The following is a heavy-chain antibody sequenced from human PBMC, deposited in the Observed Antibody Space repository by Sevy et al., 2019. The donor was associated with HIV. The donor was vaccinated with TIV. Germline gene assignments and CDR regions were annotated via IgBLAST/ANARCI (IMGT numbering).Heavy chain of an antibody. Sequence: GGSLRLSCAASGFPFHDHAMHWVRQSPGKGLEWVSGISWNSGSIGYAGSVKGLFTISRDNAKQSIYLQMSNLRPDDTDFYHCSKDLNRGCDSINCYSYYYYYYGLDVWGQGTTVTVSS. V-gene: IGHV3-9*01. CDR2: ISWNSGSI. CDR1: GFPFHDHA. CDR3: SKDLNRGCDSINCYSYYYYYYGLDV. D-gene: IGHD3-22*01. J-gene: IGHJ6*02.